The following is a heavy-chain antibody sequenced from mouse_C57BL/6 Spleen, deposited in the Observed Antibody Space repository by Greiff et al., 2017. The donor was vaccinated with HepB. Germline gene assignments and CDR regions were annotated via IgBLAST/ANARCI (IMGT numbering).Heavy chain of an antibody. D-gene: IGHD1-1*01. Sequence: VQLQQSGAELARPGASVKMSCKASGYTFTSYTMHWVKQRPGQGLEWIGYINPSSGYTKYNQKFKDKATLTADKSSSTAYMQLSSLTSEDSAVYYCARGLFITLSPGYFDVWGTGTTVTVSS. J-gene: IGHJ1*03. CDR1: GYTFTSYT. CDR2: INPSSGYT. V-gene: IGHV1-4*01. CDR3: ARGLFITLSPGYFDV.